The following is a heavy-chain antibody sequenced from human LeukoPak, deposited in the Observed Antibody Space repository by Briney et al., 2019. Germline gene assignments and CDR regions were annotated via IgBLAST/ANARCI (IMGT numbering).Heavy chain of an antibody. Sequence: RASVKVSCKASGYTFTSYYMHWVRQAPGQGLEWMGIINPSSGSTSYAQKFQGRVTMTRDTSTSTVDMELSSLTFEDTAVYYCARGGTVTTAPIDYWGQGTLVTVSS. V-gene: IGHV1-46*01. CDR3: ARGGTVTTAPIDY. CDR1: GYTFTSYY. J-gene: IGHJ4*02. D-gene: IGHD4-17*01. CDR2: INPSSGST.